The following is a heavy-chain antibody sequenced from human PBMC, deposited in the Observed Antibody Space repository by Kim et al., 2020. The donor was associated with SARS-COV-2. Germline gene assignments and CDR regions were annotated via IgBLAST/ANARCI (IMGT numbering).Heavy chain of an antibody. V-gene: IGHV4-59*01. CDR3: ARVVPAADCSNGICYTYY. CDR2: ISDSGTT. D-gene: IGHD2-8*01. CDR1: GGSISTFY. J-gene: IGHJ6*01. Sequence: SETLSLTCTVSGGSISTFYWSWIRQSPGKGLEWLGYISDSGTTAYNPSLKSRVTMSVDSSKKQFSLRLSSVTAADTAVYYCARVVPAADCSNGICYTYY.